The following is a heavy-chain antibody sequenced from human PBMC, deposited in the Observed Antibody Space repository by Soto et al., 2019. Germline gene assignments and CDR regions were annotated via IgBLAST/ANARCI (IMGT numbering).Heavy chain of an antibody. CDR3: ARDVEGDRSTRRTSYYYFDY. Sequence: ASVKVSCKASGGTFSSYAISWVRQALGQGLEWMGGIIPIFGTANYAQKFQGRVTITADESTSTAYMELSSLRSEDTAVYYCARDVEGDRSTRRTSYYYFDYWGQGTLVTVSS. CDR2: IIPIFGTA. D-gene: IGHD2-21*01. CDR1: GGTFSSYA. J-gene: IGHJ4*02. V-gene: IGHV1-69*13.